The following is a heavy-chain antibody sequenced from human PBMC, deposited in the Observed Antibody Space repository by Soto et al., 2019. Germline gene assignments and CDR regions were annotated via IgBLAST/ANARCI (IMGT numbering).Heavy chain of an antibody. D-gene: IGHD7-27*01. CDR1: GGTVSSYA. CDR2: IIPVFGTG. Sequence: QVQLVQSGAEGKKPGSSVKVSCKASGGTVSSYAISWVRQAPGQGREWMGGIIPVFGTGNYAQKCEGRVTITAEESTSTAYMELSSLRSEDTAVYYCASGLLTGEYNWFDPWGQGTLVTVSS. CDR3: ASGLLTGEYNWFDP. V-gene: IGHV1-69*01. J-gene: IGHJ5*02.